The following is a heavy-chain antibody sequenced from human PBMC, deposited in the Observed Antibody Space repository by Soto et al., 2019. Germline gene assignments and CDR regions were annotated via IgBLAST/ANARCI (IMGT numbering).Heavy chain of an antibody. Sequence: PSETLSLTYTVSGGSISSGSYYWGWIRQPPGKGLQWIGYIYYSGSTYYNPSLKSRVTISVDTSKNQFSLKLSSVTAADTAVYYCARQRGIFGDAFDIWGQGTMVTVS. J-gene: IGHJ3*02. CDR1: GGSISSGSYY. CDR3: ARQRGIFGDAFDI. CDR2: IYYSGST. D-gene: IGHD3-3*01. V-gene: IGHV4-39*01.